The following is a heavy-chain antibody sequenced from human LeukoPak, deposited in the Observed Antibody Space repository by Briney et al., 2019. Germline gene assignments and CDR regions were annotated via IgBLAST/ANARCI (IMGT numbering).Heavy chain of an antibody. D-gene: IGHD6-13*01. J-gene: IGHJ4*02. CDR1: GFSLSTSGVG. CDR2: IYWNDDK. Sequence: SGPTLVNPTQTLTLTCTFSGFSLSTSGVGVGWIRQPPGKALEWLALIYWNDDKRYSPSLKSRLTITKDTSKNQVVLTMTNMDPVDTATYYCAHRRWAAAGGTTKYYFDYWGQGTLVTVSS. V-gene: IGHV2-5*01. CDR3: AHRRWAAAGGTTKYYFDY.